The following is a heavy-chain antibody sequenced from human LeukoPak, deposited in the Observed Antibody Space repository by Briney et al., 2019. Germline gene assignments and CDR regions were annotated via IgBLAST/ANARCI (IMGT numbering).Heavy chain of an antibody. D-gene: IGHD3-16*01. Sequence: SETLSLTCAVSGYSISSGYYWGWIRQPPGKGLEWIGSIYHSGSTYYNPSLKTRVTISVDTSKNQFSLQLSSVTAADTAVYYCARANTNNDAFDIWGRGTLVTVSS. J-gene: IGHJ3*02. CDR1: GYSISSGYY. CDR3: ARANTNNDAFDI. CDR2: IYHSGST. V-gene: IGHV4-38-2*01.